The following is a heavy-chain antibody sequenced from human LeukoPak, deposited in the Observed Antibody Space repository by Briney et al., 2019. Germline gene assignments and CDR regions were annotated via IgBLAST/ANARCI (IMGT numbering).Heavy chain of an antibody. CDR3: ARTTRDYYDSSGYYYAFFL. Sequence: GASVNVSCKASGGTFSSYAISWVRQAPGQGLEWMGGIILIFGTANYAQKFQGRVTITADESTSTAYMELSSLRSEDTAVYYCARTTRDYYDSSGYYYAFFLWGQGTLVTVSS. CDR1: GGTFSSYA. CDR2: IILIFGTA. V-gene: IGHV1-69*13. D-gene: IGHD3-22*01. J-gene: IGHJ4*02.